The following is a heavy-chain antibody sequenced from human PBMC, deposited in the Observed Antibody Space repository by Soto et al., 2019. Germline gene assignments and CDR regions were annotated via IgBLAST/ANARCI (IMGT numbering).Heavy chain of an antibody. V-gene: IGHV3-30-3*01. D-gene: IGHD1-1*01. CDR2: ISYDGSNK. CDR3: ARIGNDDPLFDY. CDR1: GFTFSSYA. Sequence: GGSLRLSCAASGFTFSSYAMHWVRQAPGKGLEWVAVISYDGSNKYYADSVKGRFTISRDNSKNTLYLQMNSLRAEDTAVYYCARIGNDDPLFDYWGQGTLVTVSS. J-gene: IGHJ4*02.